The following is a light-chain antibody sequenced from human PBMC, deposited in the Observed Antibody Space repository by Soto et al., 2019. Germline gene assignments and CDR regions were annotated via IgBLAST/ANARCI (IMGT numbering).Light chain of an antibody. CDR3: HQYGGSPPT. V-gene: IGKV3-20*01. J-gene: IGKJ1*01. CDR1: QSVSSNF. Sequence: EIVLTQSPVTLSLSPGQRATLSCRASQSVSSNFLAWYQEKLGQAPRLLIYGASKRATGIPDRFSGSGSGTDFTLTISRLEPEDFAVYHCHQYGGSPPTFGQGTKVDIK. CDR2: GAS.